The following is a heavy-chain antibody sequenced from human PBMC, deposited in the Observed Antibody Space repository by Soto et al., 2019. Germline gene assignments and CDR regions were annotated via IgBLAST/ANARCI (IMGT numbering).Heavy chain of an antibody. D-gene: IGHD2-2*01. CDR2: ISSSSSTI. Sequence: GGSLRLSCAASGFTFSAYYMSWVRQAPGKGLEWVSYISSSSSTIYYADSVKGRFTISRDNAKNSLYLQMNSLRAEDTAVYYCAREYCSSTSCLNWFDPWGQGTLVTVSS. CDR3: AREYCSSTSCLNWFDP. CDR1: GFTFSAYY. J-gene: IGHJ5*02. V-gene: IGHV3-11*04.